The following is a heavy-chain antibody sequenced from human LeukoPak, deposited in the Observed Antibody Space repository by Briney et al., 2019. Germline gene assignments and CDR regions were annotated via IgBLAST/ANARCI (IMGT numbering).Heavy chain of an antibody. CDR2: IYYSGST. V-gene: IGHV4-30-4*01. Sequence: SETLSLTCTVSGGSISSGDYYWSWIRQPPGKGLEWIGYIYYSGSTYYNPSLKSRVTISVDTSKNQFSLKLSSVTAADTAVYYCARTPGTMVRGVIGWFDPWGQGTLVTVSS. J-gene: IGHJ5*02. CDR3: ARTPGTMVRGVIGWFDP. D-gene: IGHD3-10*01. CDR1: GGSISSGDYY.